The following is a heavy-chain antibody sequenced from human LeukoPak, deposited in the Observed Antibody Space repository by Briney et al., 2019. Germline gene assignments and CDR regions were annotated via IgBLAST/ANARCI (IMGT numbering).Heavy chain of an antibody. V-gene: IGHV4-39*01. CDR2: IYYSGST. Sequence: PSETLSLTCTVSGGSISSSSYYWGWIRQPPGKGLEWIGSIYYSGSTYYNPSLKSRVTISVDTSKNQFSLKLSSVTAADTAVYYCARLPGFYYYYYYMDVWGKGTTVTVSS. CDR3: ARLPGFYYYYYYMDV. D-gene: IGHD3-10*01. CDR1: GGSISSSSYY. J-gene: IGHJ6*03.